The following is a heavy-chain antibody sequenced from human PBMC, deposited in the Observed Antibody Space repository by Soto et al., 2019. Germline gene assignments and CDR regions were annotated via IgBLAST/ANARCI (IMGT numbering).Heavy chain of an antibody. CDR1: GGSISSGGYY. CDR2: IYYSGST. D-gene: IGHD3-22*01. Sequence: SETLSLTCTVSGGSISSGGYYWSWVRQHPGKGLEWIGYIYYSGSTYYNPSLKSRVTISVDTSKNQFSLKLSSVTAADTAVYYCARAHDSSAYYKGFDALDIWGQGAMVT. CDR3: ARAHDSSAYYKGFDALDI. J-gene: IGHJ3*02. V-gene: IGHV4-31*03.